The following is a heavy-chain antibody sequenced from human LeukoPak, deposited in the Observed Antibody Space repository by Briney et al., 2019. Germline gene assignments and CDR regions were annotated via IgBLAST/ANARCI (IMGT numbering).Heavy chain of an antibody. CDR3: ARGANYDILTGYRNSGAEYFQH. J-gene: IGHJ1*01. CDR2: INHSGST. D-gene: IGHD3-9*01. V-gene: IGHV4-34*01. CDR1: GGSFSGYY. Sequence: SETLSLTCAVYGGSFSGYYWSWIRQPPGKGLEWIGEINHSGSTNYNPSLKSRVTISVDTSKNQFSLKLSSVTAADPAVYYCARGANYDILTGYRNSGAEYFQHWGQGTLVTVSS.